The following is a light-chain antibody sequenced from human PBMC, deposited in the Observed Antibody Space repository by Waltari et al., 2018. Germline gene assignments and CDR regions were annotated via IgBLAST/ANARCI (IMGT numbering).Light chain of an antibody. Sequence: DIQMTQSPSTLSASVGDRVTITCRTSQSISTWLAWYQQKPGKAPKLLIYKASSLENEVPSRFSGSGSRTEFTLTISSLQPDDFATFYCQQYKSYPPTFGGGTKVDIK. J-gene: IGKJ4*01. V-gene: IGKV1-5*03. CDR2: KAS. CDR3: QQYKSYPPT. CDR1: QSISTW.